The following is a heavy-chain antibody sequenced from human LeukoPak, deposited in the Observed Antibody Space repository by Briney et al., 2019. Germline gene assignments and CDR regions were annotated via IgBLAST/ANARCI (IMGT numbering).Heavy chain of an antibody. CDR3: ARGGIAAAGTGGYYYFYMDV. D-gene: IGHD6-13*01. CDR1: GFTFTNYA. Sequence: GGSLRLSCAASGFTFTNYAMHWVRQAPGKGLEWVALISYDGSNQYYADSVKGRFTISRDNSKNTVYLQMNSLRVEDTAAFYCARGGIAAAGTGGYYYFYMDVWGKGTTVTISS. V-gene: IGHV3-30*04. J-gene: IGHJ6*03. CDR2: ISYDGSNQ.